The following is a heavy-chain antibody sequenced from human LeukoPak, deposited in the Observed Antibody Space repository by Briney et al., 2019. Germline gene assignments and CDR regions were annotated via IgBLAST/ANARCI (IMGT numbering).Heavy chain of an antibody. Sequence: PGGSLRLSCAASGFTFSSYEMNWVRQAPGKGLEWVSYISSSGNTIYYADSVKGRFTISRDNAKNSLYLQMSSLRAEDTAVYYCARDRVVVVPAVHYYYMDVWGKGTTVTVSS. D-gene: IGHD2-2*01. CDR3: ARDRVVVVPAVHYYYMDV. CDR2: ISSSGNTI. CDR1: GFTFSSYE. J-gene: IGHJ6*03. V-gene: IGHV3-48*03.